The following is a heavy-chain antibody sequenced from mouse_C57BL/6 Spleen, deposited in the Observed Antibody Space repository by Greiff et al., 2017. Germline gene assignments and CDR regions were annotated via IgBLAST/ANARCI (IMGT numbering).Heavy chain of an antibody. CDR1: GFTFTSYW. J-gene: IGHJ4*01. CDR2: IDPSDSET. V-gene: IGHV1-52*01. D-gene: IGHD1-1*01. Sequence: VQLQQPGAELVRPGSSVKLSCKASGFTFTSYWMHWVKQRPIQGLEWIGNIDPSDSETHYNQKFKDKATLTGDKSSSTAYMQLSSLTSEDSAVYYGARGRTNYGSGGLAMDYWGQGTSVTVSS. CDR3: ARGRTNYGSGGLAMDY.